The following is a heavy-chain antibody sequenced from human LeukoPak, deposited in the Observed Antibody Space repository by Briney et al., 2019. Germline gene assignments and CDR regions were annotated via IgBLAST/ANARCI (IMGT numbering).Heavy chain of an antibody. V-gene: IGHV3-74*01. Sequence: PGGSLRLSCAASGLTLSPYWMHCVRQAPGKGLVWVSHISTDGTVTTYADSVKGRFTISRDNAKSTLYLQMNSLRAEDTAVYYCVRDSNLSFDYWGQGSLVTVSS. J-gene: IGHJ4*02. CDR2: ISTDGTVT. CDR1: GLTLSPYW. D-gene: IGHD1-14*01. CDR3: VRDSNLSFDY.